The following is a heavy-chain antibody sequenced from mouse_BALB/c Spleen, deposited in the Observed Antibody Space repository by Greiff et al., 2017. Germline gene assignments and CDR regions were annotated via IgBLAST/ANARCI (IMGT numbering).Heavy chain of an antibody. V-gene: IGHV5-12-1*01. D-gene: IGHD2-1*01. Sequence: DVKLVESGGGLVKPGGSLKLSCAASGFAFSSYDMSWVRQTPEKRLEWVAYISSGGGSTYYPDTVKGRFTISRDNAKNTLYLQMSSLKSEDTAMYYCARQAVYYGNPYAMDYWGQGTSVTVSS. CDR1: GFAFSSYD. CDR3: ARQAVYYGNPYAMDY. CDR2: ISSGGGST. J-gene: IGHJ4*01.